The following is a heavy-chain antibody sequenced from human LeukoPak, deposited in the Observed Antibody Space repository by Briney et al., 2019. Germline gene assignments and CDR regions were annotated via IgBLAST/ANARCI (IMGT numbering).Heavy chain of an antibody. CDR2: INHSGST. J-gene: IGHJ4*02. CDR3: ARGGRGGITMVRGTRRLDY. D-gene: IGHD3-10*01. V-gene: IGHV4-34*01. CDR1: GGSFSGYY. Sequence: SETLSLTCAVYGGSFSGYYWSWIRQPPGKGLERIGEINHSGSTNYNPSLKSRVTISVDTSKNQFSLKLSSVTAADTAVYYCARGGRGGITMVRGTRRLDYWGQGTLVTVSS.